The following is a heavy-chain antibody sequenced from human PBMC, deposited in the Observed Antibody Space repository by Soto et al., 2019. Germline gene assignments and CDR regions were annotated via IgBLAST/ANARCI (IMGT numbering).Heavy chain of an antibody. V-gene: IGHV3-23*01. CDR3: ASIEYSSSWYVMGVLDY. CDR1: GFTFSSYA. CDR2: ISGSGGST. J-gene: IGHJ4*02. D-gene: IGHD6-13*01. Sequence: GGSLRLSCAASGFTFSSYAMSWVRQAPGKGLEWVSAISGSGGSTYYADSVKGRFTISRDNSKNTLYLQMNSLRAEDTAVYYCASIEYSSSWYVMGVLDYWGQGTLVTVSS.